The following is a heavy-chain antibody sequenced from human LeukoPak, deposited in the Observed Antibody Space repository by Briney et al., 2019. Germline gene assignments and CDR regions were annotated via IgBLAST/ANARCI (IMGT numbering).Heavy chain of an antibody. CDR1: GFTFSSYG. J-gene: IGHJ5*02. CDR2: IRYDGSNK. Sequence: GGSLRLSCAASGFTFSSYGTHWVRQAPGKGLEWVAFIRYDGSNKYYADSVKGRFTISRDNSKNTLYLQMNGLRAEDTAVYYCAKSGYDFGGWFDPWGQGTLVTVSS. V-gene: IGHV3-30*02. D-gene: IGHD5-12*01. CDR3: AKSGYDFGGWFDP.